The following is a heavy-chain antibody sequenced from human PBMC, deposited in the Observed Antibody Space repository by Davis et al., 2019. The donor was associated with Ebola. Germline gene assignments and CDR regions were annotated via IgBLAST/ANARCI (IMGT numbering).Heavy chain of an antibody. V-gene: IGHV3-64D*08. CDR2: ISSNGGRT. CDR3: VKGGGLGLNFDY. Sequence: GESLKISCAASGFTFSGSAMHWVRQAPGKGLEYVSAISSNGGRTYYADSVKGRFTISRDNSKNTLYLQMSSLRAEDTAVYYCVKGGGLGLNFDYWGQGTLVTVSS. J-gene: IGHJ4*02. D-gene: IGHD6-19*01. CDR1: GFTFSGSA.